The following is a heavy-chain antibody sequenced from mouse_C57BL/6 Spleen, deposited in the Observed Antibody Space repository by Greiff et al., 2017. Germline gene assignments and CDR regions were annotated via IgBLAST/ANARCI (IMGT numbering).Heavy chain of an antibody. J-gene: IGHJ1*03. CDR2: IYPGGGYT. Sequence: QVQLKESGAELVRPGTSVKMSCKASGYTFTNYWIGWAKQRPGHGLEWIGDIYPGGGYTNYNEKFKGKATLTADKSSSTAYMQFSSLTSEDSAIYYCARRGDYYGSGYFDVWGTGTTVTVSS. D-gene: IGHD1-1*01. CDR1: GYTFTNYW. V-gene: IGHV1-63*01. CDR3: ARRGDYYGSGYFDV.